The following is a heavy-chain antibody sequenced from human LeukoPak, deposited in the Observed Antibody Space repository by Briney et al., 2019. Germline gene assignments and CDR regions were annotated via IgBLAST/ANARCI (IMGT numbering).Heavy chain of an antibody. CDR2: IRNDGSNE. CDR3: AKVGGDFWSGYPVSDAFDI. D-gene: IGHD3-3*01. V-gene: IGHV3-30*02. J-gene: IGHJ3*02. Sequence: GGSLRLSCAASGFTFSSYGMHWVRQAPGKGLEWVAFIRNDGSNEYYADSVKGRFTISRDNSKNTLYLQMNSLRAEDTAVYYCAKVGGDFWSGYPVSDAFDIWGQGTMVTVSS. CDR1: GFTFSSYG.